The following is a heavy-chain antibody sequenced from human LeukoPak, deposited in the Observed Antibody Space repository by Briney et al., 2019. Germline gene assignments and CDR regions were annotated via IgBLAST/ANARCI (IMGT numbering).Heavy chain of an antibody. CDR3: ARLVVGRQQLVKRKYYYYGMDV. D-gene: IGHD6-13*01. V-gene: IGHV1-8*01. CDR2: MNPNSGNT. J-gene: IGHJ6*02. CDR1: GYTFASYD. Sequence: ASVKVSCKASGYTFASYDINWVRQATGQGLEWMGWMNPNSGNTGYAQKFQGRVTMTRNTSISTAYMELSSLRSEDTAVYYCARLVVGRQQLVKRKYYYYGMDVWGQGTTVTVSS.